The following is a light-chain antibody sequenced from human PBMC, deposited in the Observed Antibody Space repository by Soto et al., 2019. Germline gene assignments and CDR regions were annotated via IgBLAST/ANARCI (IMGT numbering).Light chain of an antibody. Sequence: EIMMTQSPATLSVSAGEGATLSCRASESVRGYLAWYQQKPGQAPRLLIHGASTRATGIPARFSGSGSGTEFYLTISGLQSEDFAVYYCQQYNNWPGTFGQGTKVEIK. CDR1: ESVRGY. J-gene: IGKJ1*01. CDR3: QQYNNWPGT. V-gene: IGKV3-15*01. CDR2: GAS.